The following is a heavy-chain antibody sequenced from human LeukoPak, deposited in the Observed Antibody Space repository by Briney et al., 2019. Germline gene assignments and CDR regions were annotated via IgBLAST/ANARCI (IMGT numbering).Heavy chain of an antibody. CDR1: GYTFTSYG. J-gene: IGHJ4*02. D-gene: IGHD3-3*01. CDR3: TRVDDFWSGYYID. Sequence: ASVKVSCNASGYTFTSYGISWVRQAPGQGLEWMGWISAYNGNTNYAQKLQVTVTMTTATSTSTAYMELRRLRSDNTAVYYCTRVDDFWSGYYIDWGQGTLVTVSS. CDR2: ISAYNGNT. V-gene: IGHV1-18*01.